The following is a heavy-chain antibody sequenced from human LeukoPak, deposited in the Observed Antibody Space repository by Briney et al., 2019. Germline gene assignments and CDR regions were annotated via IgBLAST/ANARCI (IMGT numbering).Heavy chain of an antibody. CDR2: IRSKANSYAT. CDR1: GFTFSGSA. V-gene: IGHV3-73*01. CDR3: TRDRDYYDSSGGGY. D-gene: IGHD3-22*01. J-gene: IGHJ4*02. Sequence: KAGGSLRLSCAASGFTFSGSAMHWVRQASGKGLEWVGRIRSKANSYATAYAASVKGRFTISRDDSKNTAYLQMNSLKTEDTAVYYCTRDRDYYDSSGGGYWGQGTLVTVSS.